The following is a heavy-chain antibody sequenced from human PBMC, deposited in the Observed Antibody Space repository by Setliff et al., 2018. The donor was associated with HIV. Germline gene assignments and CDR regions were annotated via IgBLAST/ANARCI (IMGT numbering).Heavy chain of an antibody. CDR1: GGSLGSHY. V-gene: IGHV4-59*11. CDR3: VRVGPWYYGRSGYFASWDY. Sequence: SETLSLTCSVSGGSLGSHYWSWVRQPPGQGLEWIGSIDYSGTVNYNPSLESRVTISLESAKNEISLKVAFVTAADTSVYYCVRVGPWYYGRSGYFASWDYWGQGTQVTVSS. CDR2: IDYSGTV. D-gene: IGHD3-22*01. J-gene: IGHJ4*02.